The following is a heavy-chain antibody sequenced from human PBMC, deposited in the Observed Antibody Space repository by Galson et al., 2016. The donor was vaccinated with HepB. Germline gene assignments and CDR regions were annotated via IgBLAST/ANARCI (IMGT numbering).Heavy chain of an antibody. CDR1: GFKFDEYT. V-gene: IGHV3-43*01. D-gene: IGHD6-19*01. Sequence: SLRLSCAASGFKFDEYTMHWVRQRPGKGLEWASLISWDGGSAYYAEFVKGRFTISRDNSKNSLYLQMTSLTTEDTALYYCAKDIGVAGYFDYWGQGTLVTVSS. CDR2: ISWDGGSA. CDR3: AKDIGVAGYFDY. J-gene: IGHJ4*02.